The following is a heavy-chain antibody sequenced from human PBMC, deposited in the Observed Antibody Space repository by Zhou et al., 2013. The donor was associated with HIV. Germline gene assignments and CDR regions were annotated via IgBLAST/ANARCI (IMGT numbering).Heavy chain of an antibody. CDR1: GGTFSSYA. D-gene: IGHD3-10*01. Sequence: QVQLVQSGAEVKKPGSSVKVSCKASGGTFSSYAISWVRQAPGQGLEWMGRIIPILGIANYAQKFQGRVTITADKSTSTAYMELSSLRSEDTAVYYCARDQSSGRAADWFDPWGQGTLVTVSS. CDR2: IIPILGIA. V-gene: IGHV1-69*04. CDR3: ARDQSSGRAADWFDP. J-gene: IGHJ5*02.